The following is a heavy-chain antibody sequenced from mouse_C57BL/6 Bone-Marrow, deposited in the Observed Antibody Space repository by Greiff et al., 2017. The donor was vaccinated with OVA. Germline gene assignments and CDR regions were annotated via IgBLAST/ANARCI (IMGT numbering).Heavy chain of an antibody. CDR3: AREGAYYDGSEAWFAY. Sequence: VQLQQSGAELMKPGASVKLSCKATGYTFTGYWIEWVKQRPGHGLEWIGEILPGSGSTNYNEKFKGKATFTADTSSNTAYMQLSSLTTEDSAIYYCAREGAYYDGSEAWFAYWGRGKVITVSA. CDR1: GYTFTGYW. J-gene: IGHJ3*01. CDR2: ILPGSGST. V-gene: IGHV1-9*01. D-gene: IGHD1-1*01.